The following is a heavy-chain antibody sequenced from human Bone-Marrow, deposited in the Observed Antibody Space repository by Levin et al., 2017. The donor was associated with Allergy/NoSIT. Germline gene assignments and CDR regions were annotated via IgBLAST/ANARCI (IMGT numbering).Heavy chain of an antibody. CDR1: GFTFSSYS. V-gene: IGHV3-21*01. Sequence: GGSLRLSCAASGFTFSSYSMNWVRQAPGKGLEWVSSISSSSSYIYYADSVKGRFTISRDNAKNSLYLQMNSLRAEDTAVYYCARPLLDTAIAEVGFDYYYYGMDVWGQGTTVTVSS. J-gene: IGHJ6*02. D-gene: IGHD5-18*01. CDR3: ARPLLDTAIAEVGFDYYYYGMDV. CDR2: ISSSSSYI.